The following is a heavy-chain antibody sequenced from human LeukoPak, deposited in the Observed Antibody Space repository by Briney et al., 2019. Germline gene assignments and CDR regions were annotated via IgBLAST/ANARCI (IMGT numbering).Heavy chain of an antibody. CDR3: ARGNGFSNPNDY. D-gene: IGHD1-1*01. J-gene: IGHJ4*02. CDR1: GGSISSSSYY. Sequence: PSETLSLTCTVSGGSISSSSYYWGWILQPPGKGLEWIGSIYYSGSTYYNPSLKSRVTISVDTSKNQFSLKLSSVTAADTAVYYCARGNGFSNPNDYWGQGTLVTVSS. CDR2: IYYSGST. V-gene: IGHV4-39*07.